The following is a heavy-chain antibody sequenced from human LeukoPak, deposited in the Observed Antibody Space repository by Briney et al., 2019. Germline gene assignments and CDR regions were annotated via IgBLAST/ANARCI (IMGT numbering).Heavy chain of an antibody. CDR1: GGTFSSYA. D-gene: IGHD4-23*01. J-gene: IGHJ6*03. V-gene: IGHV1-69*06. CDR3: ARERVDYGGWAANYMDV. Sequence: GASVKVSCKASGGTFSSYAISWVRQAPGQGLEWMGGIIPIFGTANYAQKFQGRVTITADKSTSTAYMELSSLRSEDTAVYYCARERVDYGGWAANYMDVWGKGTTVTVSS. CDR2: IIPIFGTA.